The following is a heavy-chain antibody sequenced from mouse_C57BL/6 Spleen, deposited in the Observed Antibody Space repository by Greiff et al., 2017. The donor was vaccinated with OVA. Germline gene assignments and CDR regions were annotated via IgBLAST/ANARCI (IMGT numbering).Heavy chain of an antibody. CDR2: INPNNGGT. CDR3: ARRTTVGYFDY. CDR1: GYTFTDYN. V-gene: IGHV1-22*01. D-gene: IGHD1-1*01. Sequence: VQLKESGPELVKPGASVKMSCKASGYTFTDYNMHWVKQSHGKSLEWIGYINPNNGGTSYNQKFKGKATLTVNKSSSTAYMELRSLTSEDSAVSYCARRTTVGYFDYWGQGTTLTVSS. J-gene: IGHJ2*01.